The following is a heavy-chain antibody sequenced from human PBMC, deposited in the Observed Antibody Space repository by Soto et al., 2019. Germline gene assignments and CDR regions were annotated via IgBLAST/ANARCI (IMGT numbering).Heavy chain of an antibody. CDR3: ARHGYYDSSGYPYAFDI. Sequence: SATLSLTCTVSGGSISSYYWSWIRQPPGKGLEWIGYIYYSGSTNYTPSLKSRVTISVDTSKNQFSLKLSSVTAADTAVYYCARHGYYDSSGYPYAFDIWGQGTMVTVSS. CDR2: IYYSGST. CDR1: GGSISSYY. D-gene: IGHD3-22*01. J-gene: IGHJ3*02. V-gene: IGHV4-59*08.